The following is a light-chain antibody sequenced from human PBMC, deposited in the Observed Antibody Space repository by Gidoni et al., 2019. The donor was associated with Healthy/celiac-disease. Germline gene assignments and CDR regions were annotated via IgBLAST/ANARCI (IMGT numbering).Light chain of an antibody. CDR2: GKN. CDR3: NSRDSSGNHVV. CDR1: SLRSYY. Sequence: SSELTQYPAVSVALGQTVRITCQGDSLRSYYASWYQQKPGQAPVLVIYGKNNRPSGIPDRFSGARSGNTASLTITGEQAEDEADYYCNSRDSSGNHVVFGGGTKLTV. V-gene: IGLV3-19*01. J-gene: IGLJ2*01.